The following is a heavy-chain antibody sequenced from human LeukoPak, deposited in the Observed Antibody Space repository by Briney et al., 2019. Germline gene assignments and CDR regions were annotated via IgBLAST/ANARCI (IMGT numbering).Heavy chain of an antibody. D-gene: IGHD3-10*01. CDR3: ATYGGGSGSSNWLDP. CDR1: GGSIGSYY. CDR2: IYYSGST. V-gene: IGHV4-59*08. J-gene: IGHJ5*02. Sequence: PSETLSLTCSVSGGSIGSYYWSWIRQPPGKGLEWIGYIYYSGSTKCNPSLKSRVTISVDASKNQFSLKLSSVTAADTAVYYCATYGGGSGSSNWLDPWGQGTLVTVSS.